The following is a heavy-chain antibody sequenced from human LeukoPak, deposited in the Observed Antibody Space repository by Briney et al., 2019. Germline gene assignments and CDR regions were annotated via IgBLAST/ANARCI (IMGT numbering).Heavy chain of an antibody. Sequence: SETLSLTCAVSGGSISSSSYYWGWIRQPPGKGLEWIGSIYYSGSTYYNPSLKSRVTISVDTSKNQFSLKLSSVTAADTAVYYCASLYYKYYYGSGSPSRYNWFDPWGQGTLVTVSS. V-gene: IGHV4-39*01. D-gene: IGHD3-10*01. CDR1: GGSISSSSYY. CDR3: ASLYYKYYYGSGSPSRYNWFDP. J-gene: IGHJ5*02. CDR2: IYYSGST.